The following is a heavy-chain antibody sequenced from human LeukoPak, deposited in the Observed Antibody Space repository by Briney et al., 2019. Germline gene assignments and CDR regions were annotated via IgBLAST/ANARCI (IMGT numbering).Heavy chain of an antibody. CDR2: ISGSSSTL. J-gene: IGHJ4*02. CDR1: GFNFRTYS. V-gene: IGHV3-48*04. CDR3: ARGELIGTVFDF. Sequence: QSGGSLRLSCAASGFNFRTYSMKWIRQAPGQGLEWISYISGSSSTLYYADSVKGRFTISRDNANNSLFLQMNGLRAEDSAIYYCARGELIGTVFDFWGQGALVTVSS. D-gene: IGHD1-7*01.